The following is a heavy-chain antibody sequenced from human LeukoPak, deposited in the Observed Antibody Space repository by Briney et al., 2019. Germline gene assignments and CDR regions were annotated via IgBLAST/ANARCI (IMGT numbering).Heavy chain of an antibody. CDR3: AKAPYVWGSYRYIAFDY. J-gene: IGHJ4*02. CDR1: GFTFSSYA. V-gene: IGHV3-30*04. Sequence: GGSLRLSCAASGFTFSSYAMHWVRQAPGKGLEWVAVISYDGSNKYYADSVKGRFTISRDSSKNTLYLQMNSLRAEDTAVYYCAKAPYVWGSYRYIAFDYWGQGTLVTVSS. D-gene: IGHD3-16*02. CDR2: ISYDGSNK.